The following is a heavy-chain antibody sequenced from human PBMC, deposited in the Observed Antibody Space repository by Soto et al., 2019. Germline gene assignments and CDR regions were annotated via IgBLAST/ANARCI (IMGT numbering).Heavy chain of an antibody. Sequence: GGSLRLSCAASGFTFSSYGMHWVRQAPGKGLEWVAVISYDGSNKYYADSVKGRFTISRDNSKNTLYLQMNSLRAEDTAVYYCAKDPGYQSWGYSNYALDYWGQGTLVTISS. CDR1: GFTFSSYG. CDR2: ISYDGSNK. D-gene: IGHD4-4*01. J-gene: IGHJ4*02. CDR3: AKDPGYQSWGYSNYALDY. V-gene: IGHV3-30*18.